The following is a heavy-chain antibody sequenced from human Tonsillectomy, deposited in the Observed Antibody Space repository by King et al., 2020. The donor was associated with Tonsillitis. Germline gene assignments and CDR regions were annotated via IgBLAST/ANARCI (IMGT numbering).Heavy chain of an antibody. Sequence: QLVQSGAEVKKPGASVKVFCKASGHTFTGYGMHGVRQAPGQGLGGRGWITPHSGGTKFAQKFEGRVTMTRDTSSSTAYMELSRLRSDDTAVYYCARGQEWEFYFDYWGQGTLVTVSS. CDR1: GHTFTGYG. J-gene: IGHJ4*02. CDR2: ITPHSGGT. D-gene: IGHD1-26*01. CDR3: ARGQEWEFYFDY. V-gene: IGHV1-2*02.